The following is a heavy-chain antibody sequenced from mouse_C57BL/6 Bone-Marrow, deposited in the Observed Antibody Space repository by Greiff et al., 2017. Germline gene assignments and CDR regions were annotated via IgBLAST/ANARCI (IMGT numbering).Heavy chain of an antibody. CDR1: GFTFSSYA. CDR2: ISSGSSTI. J-gene: IGHJ3*01. Sequence: EVKLVESGGGLVKPGGSLQLSCAASGFTFSSYAMSWVRQTPEKRLEWVAYISSGSSTIYYADTVKGRFTISRDNAKNTLFLQMNSLRSEDTAMYYCAREVLLLGFAYWGQGTLVTVSA. V-gene: IGHV5-17*01. CDR3: AREVLLLGFAY. D-gene: IGHD1-1*01.